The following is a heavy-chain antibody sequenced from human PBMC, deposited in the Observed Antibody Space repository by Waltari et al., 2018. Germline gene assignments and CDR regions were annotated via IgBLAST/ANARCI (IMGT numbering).Heavy chain of an antibody. CDR1: GGSFSGYY. V-gene: IGHV4-34*01. J-gene: IGHJ6*03. CDR2: INHSGST. Sequence: QVQLQQWGAGLLKPSETLSLTCAVYGGSFSGYYWSWIRQPPGKGLEWIGEINHSGSTNYNPSLKSRVTISLDTSKNQFSLNLSSVTAADTAVYYCARVGGMDGDSKIHYYYYYMDVWGKGTTVTVSS. CDR3: ARVGGMDGDSKIHYYYYYMDV. D-gene: IGHD4-17*01.